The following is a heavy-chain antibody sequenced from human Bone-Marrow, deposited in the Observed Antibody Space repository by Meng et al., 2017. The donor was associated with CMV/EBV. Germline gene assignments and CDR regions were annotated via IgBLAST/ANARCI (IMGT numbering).Heavy chain of an antibody. V-gene: IGHV3-30*04. D-gene: IGHD3-10*01. CDR2: ISYDGTKK. CDR1: GFTFSAYT. CDR3: ATIGITMVRGVIRNNYYYGMDV. Sequence: GGSLRLSCAASGFTFSAYTIHWVRQAPGKGLEWVAVISYDGTKKYYADSVQGRFTISRDTSRNTLYLQMNSLRAEDTAVYYCATIGITMVRGVIRNNYYYGMDVWGQGTTVTVSS. J-gene: IGHJ6*02.